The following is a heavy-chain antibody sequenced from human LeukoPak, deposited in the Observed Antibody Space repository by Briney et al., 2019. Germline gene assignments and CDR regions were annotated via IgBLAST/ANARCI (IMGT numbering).Heavy chain of an antibody. Sequence: ASVKVSCKASGGTFSSYAISWVRQAPGQGLEWMGRIIPILGIANYAQKFQGRVTITADKSTSSAYMELSSLRSEDTAVYYCARGGVRDYYDSSGYLGYWGQGTLVTVSS. CDR2: IIPILGIA. CDR1: GGTFSSYA. D-gene: IGHD3-22*01. V-gene: IGHV1-69*04. J-gene: IGHJ4*02. CDR3: ARGGVRDYYDSSGYLGY.